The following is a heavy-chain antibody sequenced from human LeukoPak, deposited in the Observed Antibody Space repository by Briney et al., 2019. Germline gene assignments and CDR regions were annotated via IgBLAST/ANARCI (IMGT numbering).Heavy chain of an antibody. CDR1: GYTFTDYY. D-gene: IGHD3-10*01. J-gene: IGHJ4*02. CDR2: INPNSGGT. CDR3: ARDPGRFRYGSGSCDY. Sequence: WASVKVSCKASGYTFTDYYMHWVRQAPGQGLEWMGWINPNSGGTNYAQIFQGRVTLTRDTSISTAYMELSRLRSDDTAVYYCARDPGRFRYGSGSCDYWGQGTLVTVSS. V-gene: IGHV1-2*02.